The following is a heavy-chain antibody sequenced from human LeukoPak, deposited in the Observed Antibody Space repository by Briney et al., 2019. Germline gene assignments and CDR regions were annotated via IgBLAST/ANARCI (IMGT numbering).Heavy chain of an antibody. CDR2: IYYSGST. D-gene: IGHD7-27*01. Sequence: SETLSLTCTVSGGSISGYYWNWIRQPPGKGLEWIGYIYYSGSTNYNPSLKSRVTISVDTSKKQFSVKMSSVTAADTAVYYCARLTGPTSYFDYWGQGTLVTVSS. J-gene: IGHJ4*02. CDR3: ARLTGPTSYFDY. V-gene: IGHV4-59*12. CDR1: GGSISGYY.